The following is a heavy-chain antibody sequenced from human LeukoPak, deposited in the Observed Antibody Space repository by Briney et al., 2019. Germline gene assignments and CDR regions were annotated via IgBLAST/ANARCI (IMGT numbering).Heavy chain of an antibody. D-gene: IGHD1-1*01. Sequence: GGSLRLSCAASGFTFSSYGIHWVRQAPGKGLEWVAATSYDGSNKHYADSVKGRFIISRDNSKNTVYLQMDSLRAEDTAIYYCTRGGTTFDYWGQGTLVTVSS. CDR3: TRGGTTFDY. J-gene: IGHJ4*02. V-gene: IGHV3-30*03. CDR2: TSYDGSNK. CDR1: GFTFSSYG.